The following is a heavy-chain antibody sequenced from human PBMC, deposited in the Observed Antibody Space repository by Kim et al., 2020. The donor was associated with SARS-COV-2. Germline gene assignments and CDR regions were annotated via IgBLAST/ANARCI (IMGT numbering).Heavy chain of an antibody. Sequence: GGSLRLSCAASGFTFSSYAMHWVRQAPGKGLEWVAVISYDGSNKYYADSVKGRFTISRDNSKNTLYLQMNSLRAEDTAVYYCASSFGSGSYYTPFDYWGQGTLVTVSS. CDR3: ASSFGSGSYYTPFDY. J-gene: IGHJ4*02. CDR2: ISYDGSNK. CDR1: GFTFSSYA. D-gene: IGHD3-10*01. V-gene: IGHV3-30-3*01.